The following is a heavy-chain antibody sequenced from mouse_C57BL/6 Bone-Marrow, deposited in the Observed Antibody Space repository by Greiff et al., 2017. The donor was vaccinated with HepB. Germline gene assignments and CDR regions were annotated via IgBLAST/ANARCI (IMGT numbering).Heavy chain of an antibody. D-gene: IGHD2-3*01. J-gene: IGHJ1*03. Sequence: QVQLQQPGAELVKPGASVKLSCKASGYTFTSYWMHWVKQRPGRGLEWIGRIAPNSGGTKYNEKFKSKATLTVDKPSSTAYMQLSSLTSEDSAVYYCARRGGYYVYWYFDVWGTGTTVTVAS. CDR1: GYTFTSYW. CDR2: IAPNSGGT. CDR3: ARRGGYYVYWYFDV. V-gene: IGHV1-72*01.